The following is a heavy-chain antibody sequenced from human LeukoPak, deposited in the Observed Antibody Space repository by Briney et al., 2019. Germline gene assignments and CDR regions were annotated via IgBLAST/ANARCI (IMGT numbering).Heavy chain of an antibody. CDR1: GYSISSGYY. D-gene: IGHD4-17*01. Sequence: SETLSLTCTVSGYSISSGYYWGWIRQPPGKGLEWIGNIYPTGSTYYNPSLKSRVTISVDTSKNQFSLKLSSVTAADTAVYYCARFPVTTYYFDYWGQGTLVTVSS. J-gene: IGHJ4*02. V-gene: IGHV4-38-2*02. CDR3: ARFPVTTYYFDY. CDR2: IYPTGST.